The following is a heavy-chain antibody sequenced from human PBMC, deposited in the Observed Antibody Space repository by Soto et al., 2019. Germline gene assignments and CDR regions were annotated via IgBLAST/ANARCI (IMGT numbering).Heavy chain of an antibody. Sequence: GESLKISCKGSGYSFTSYWIGWVRQMPGKGLEWMGIIYPGDSDTRCSPSFQGQVTISADKSISTAYLQWSSLKASDTAMYYCARSYGDYVLRAYYGMDVWGQGTTVTVSS. CDR3: ARSYGDYVLRAYYGMDV. J-gene: IGHJ6*02. D-gene: IGHD4-17*01. V-gene: IGHV5-51*01. CDR2: IYPGDSDT. CDR1: GYSFTSYW.